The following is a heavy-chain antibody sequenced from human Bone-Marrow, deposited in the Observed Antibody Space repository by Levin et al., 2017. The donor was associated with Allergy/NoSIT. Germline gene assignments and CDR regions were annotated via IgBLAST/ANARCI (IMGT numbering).Heavy chain of an antibody. CDR1: SGSINVYF. V-gene: IGHV4-4*07. Sequence: SETLSLTCTVSSGSINVYFWSWIRQPAGKGLEWLGRLYSTGTTNHNPSLSSRLPMSLDASKNEFYLKLGSVTAADTAVYFCVAGGVSSSTTFDTWGPGIQITVSS. CDR3: VAGGVSSSTTFDT. D-gene: IGHD3-16*01. J-gene: IGHJ4*02. CDR2: LYSTGTT.